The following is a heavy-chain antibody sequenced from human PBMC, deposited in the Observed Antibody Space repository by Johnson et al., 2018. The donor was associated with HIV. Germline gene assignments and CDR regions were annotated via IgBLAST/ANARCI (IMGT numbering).Heavy chain of an antibody. J-gene: IGHJ3*02. CDR2: IKQDGSDK. V-gene: IGHV3-7*02. CDR1: GFTFSSYW. D-gene: IGHD6-6*01. Sequence: VQLVESGGGLVQPGGSLRLSCAASGFTFSSYWMSWVRQAPGKGLEWVANIKQDGSDKYYVDSVKGRFTISRDNAKNSLYLQMISLRAEDTAVYYCSRGSSSSRFSPFGAFDIWGQGTMVTVSS. CDR3: SRGSSSSRFSPFGAFDI.